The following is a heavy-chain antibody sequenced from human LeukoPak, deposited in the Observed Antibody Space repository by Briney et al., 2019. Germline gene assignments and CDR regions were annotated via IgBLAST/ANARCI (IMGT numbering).Heavy chain of an antibody. CDR3: AKGASSSWPNWYFDL. CDR2: ISGSGGST. Sequence: GGSLRLSCAVSGFAFGSEAMSWVRQAPGKGLEWVSAISGSGGSTYYADSVKGRFTISRDNSKNTLYLQMNSLRAEDTAVYYCAKGASSSWPNWYFDLWGRGTLVTVSS. J-gene: IGHJ2*01. CDR1: GFAFGSEA. D-gene: IGHD6-13*01. V-gene: IGHV3-23*01.